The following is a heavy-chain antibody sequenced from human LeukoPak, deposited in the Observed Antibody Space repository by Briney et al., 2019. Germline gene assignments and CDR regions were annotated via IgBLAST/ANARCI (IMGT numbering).Heavy chain of an antibody. Sequence: GGSLSLSCSASGFTFSSYAMHWVRQAPGKGLEYVSAISSNGGSTYYADSVKGRFTISRDNSKNTLYLQMSSPRAEDTAVYYCVSRYFDWSYNYYGMDVWGKGTTVTASS. CDR1: GFTFSSYA. J-gene: IGHJ6*04. CDR3: VSRYFDWSYNYYGMDV. V-gene: IGHV3-64D*06. D-gene: IGHD3-9*01. CDR2: ISSNGGST.